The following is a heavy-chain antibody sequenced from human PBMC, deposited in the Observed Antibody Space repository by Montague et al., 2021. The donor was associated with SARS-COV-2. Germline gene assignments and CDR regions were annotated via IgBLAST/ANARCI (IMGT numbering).Heavy chain of an antibody. CDR3: ARVRLTGTTAPYFDY. D-gene: IGHD1-1*01. J-gene: IGHJ4*02. Sequence: SETLSLTCTVSGDSIRSYYWSWIRQPPGKGLEWIGNIYYSGITNCNPSLKSRVTTSIDTSKNQFSLRLSSVTAADTAVYYCARVRLTGTTAPYFDYWGQGTLGTGSS. CDR2: IYYSGIT. CDR1: GDSIRSYY. V-gene: IGHV4-59*01.